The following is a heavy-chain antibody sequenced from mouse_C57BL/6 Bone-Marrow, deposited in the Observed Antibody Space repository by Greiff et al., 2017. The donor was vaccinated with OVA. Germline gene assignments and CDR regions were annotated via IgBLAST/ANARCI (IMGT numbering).Heavy chain of an antibody. CDR1: GYTFTDYN. V-gene: IGHV1-22*01. Sequence: VQLKESGPELVKPGASVKMSCKASGYTFTDYNMHWVKQSHGKSLEWIGYINPNNGGTSYNQKVKGKATLTVNKSSSTAYMELRSLTSEDSAVYYCAHYDYGFAYWGQGTLVTVSA. CDR2: INPNNGGT. J-gene: IGHJ3*01. D-gene: IGHD2-4*01. CDR3: AHYDYGFAY.